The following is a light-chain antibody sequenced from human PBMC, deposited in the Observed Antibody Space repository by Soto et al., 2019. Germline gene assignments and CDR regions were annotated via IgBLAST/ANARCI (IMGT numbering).Light chain of an antibody. CDR3: QPLNTKWYT. V-gene: IGKV1-9*01. Sequence: DIQLTQSPSFLSASVGDRVTISCRASQGISNYLAWYHQKPGKAPKLLIFGASTLASGVPSRFSGSGSGTEFTLAISSLQSEDIGTFYCQPLNTKWYTFGQGTKLEI. CDR1: QGISNY. J-gene: IGKJ2*01. CDR2: GAS.